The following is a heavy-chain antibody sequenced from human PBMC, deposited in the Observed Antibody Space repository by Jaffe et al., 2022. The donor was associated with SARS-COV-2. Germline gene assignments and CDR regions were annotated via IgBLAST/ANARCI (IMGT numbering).Heavy chain of an antibody. CDR3: ARHVDYYDSSGYYS. Sequence: QLQLQESGPGLVKPSETLSLTCTVSGGSISSSSYYWGWIRQPPGKGLEWIGSIYYSGSTYYNPSLKSRVTISVDTSKNQFSLKLSSVTAADTAVYYCARHVDYYDSSGYYSWGQGTLVTVSS. CDR1: GGSISSSSYY. CDR2: IYYSGST. J-gene: IGHJ4*02. D-gene: IGHD3-22*01. V-gene: IGHV4-39*01.